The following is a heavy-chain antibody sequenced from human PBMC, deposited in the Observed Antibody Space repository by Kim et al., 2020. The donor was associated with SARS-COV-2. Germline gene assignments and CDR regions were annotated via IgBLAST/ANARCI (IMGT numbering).Heavy chain of an antibody. J-gene: IGHJ1*01. D-gene: IGHD1-1*01. CDR2: T. CDR3: ARMLLGSSLDS. V-gene: IGHV4-39*07. Sequence: TAYTPSLRSRLTISFDPSKTQFSLRLTSVTAADTAVYYCARMLLGSSLDSWGQGTLVTVSS.